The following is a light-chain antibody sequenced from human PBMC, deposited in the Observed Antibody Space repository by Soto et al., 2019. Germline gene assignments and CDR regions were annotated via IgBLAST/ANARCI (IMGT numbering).Light chain of an antibody. CDR1: SSNIGNNY. J-gene: IGLJ3*02. V-gene: IGLV1-51*02. Sequence: QSALTQPPSVSAAPGQKVTISCSGSSSNIGNNYVSWYQQLPGTAPKLLIYENNKRPSGIPDRFSGSKSGTSATLGITGLQTGDEADYYCGTWDSSLSEVFGGGTKVTVL. CDR3: GTWDSSLSEV. CDR2: ENN.